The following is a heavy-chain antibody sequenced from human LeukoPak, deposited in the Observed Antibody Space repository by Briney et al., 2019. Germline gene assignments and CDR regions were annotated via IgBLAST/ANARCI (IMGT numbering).Heavy chain of an antibody. CDR2: INAGNGNT. CDR3: ARASLFAAAGRLDFDY. Sequence: ASVKASCKASGYTFTSYAMHWVRQAPGQRLEWMGWINAGNGNTKYSQKFQGRVTITRDTSASTAYMELSSLRSEDTAVYYCARASLFAAAGRLDFDYWGQGTLVTVSS. V-gene: IGHV1-3*01. D-gene: IGHD6-13*01. J-gene: IGHJ4*02. CDR1: GYTFTSYA.